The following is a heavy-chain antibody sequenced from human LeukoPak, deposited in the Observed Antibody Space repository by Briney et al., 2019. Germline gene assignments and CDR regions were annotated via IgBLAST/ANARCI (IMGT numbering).Heavy chain of an antibody. D-gene: IGHD3-10*01. CDR2: ISAYNGNT. CDR3: ARDGHSVYYGSGSYYTPPDY. V-gene: IGHV1-18*01. CDR1: GYTFTNYG. Sequence: ASVKVSCKASGYTFTNYGISWVRQAPGQGLEWMGWISAYNGNTNYAQKLQGRVTMTTDTSTSTAYMELRSLRSDDTAVYYCARDGHSVYYGSGSYYTPPDYWGQGTLVTVSS. J-gene: IGHJ4*02.